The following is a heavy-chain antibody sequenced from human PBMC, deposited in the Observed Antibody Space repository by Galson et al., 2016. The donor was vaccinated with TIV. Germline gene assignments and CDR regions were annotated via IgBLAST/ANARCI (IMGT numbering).Heavy chain of an antibody. D-gene: IGHD3-22*01. CDR3: ARGEVYDSLDG. CDR1: GVTFISFA. Sequence: SVKVSCKASGVTFISFAISWVRQAPGQGLEWMGGIIPIFRTVHYAQRFQGRVTITADESTSTAYMELSSPRSEETAVYYCARGEVYDSLDGWGQGTLVTVSS. CDR2: IIPIFRTV. J-gene: IGHJ4*02. V-gene: IGHV1-69*13.